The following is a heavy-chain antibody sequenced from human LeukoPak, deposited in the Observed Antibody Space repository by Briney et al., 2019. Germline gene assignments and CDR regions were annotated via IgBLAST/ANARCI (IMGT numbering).Heavy chain of an antibody. V-gene: IGHV3-74*03. Sequence: GGSLRLSCAASGFTFSGAWMHWVRQAPGKGLVCVSRINNDGTTTMYADSVKGRFTLSRDNAKNTLYLQMNSLRAEDTAVYYCARVSGPGMNEYFHLWGQGTLVTVSS. CDR3: ARVSGPGMNEYFHL. J-gene: IGHJ1*01. D-gene: IGHD3-10*01. CDR1: GFTFSGAW. CDR2: INNDGTTT.